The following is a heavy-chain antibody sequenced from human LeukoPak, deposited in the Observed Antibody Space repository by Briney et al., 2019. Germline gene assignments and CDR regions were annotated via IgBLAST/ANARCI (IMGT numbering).Heavy chain of an antibody. V-gene: IGHV3-23*01. Sequence: GGSLRLSCAASGFTFRTSAMNWVRQAPGKGLEWVALISDIGTSTYYGESVTGRFSISRDNSNNRLFLQMNSLKVEDTASYFCATDNHLASWGQGTQVTVSA. D-gene: IGHD1-14*01. CDR1: GFTFRTSA. CDR2: ISDIGTST. CDR3: ATDNHLAS. J-gene: IGHJ4*02.